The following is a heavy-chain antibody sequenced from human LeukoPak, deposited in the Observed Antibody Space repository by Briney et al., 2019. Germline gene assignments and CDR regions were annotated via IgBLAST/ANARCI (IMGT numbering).Heavy chain of an antibody. CDR3: AKQYSSSWHYFDY. CDR2: ISGSGGST. Sequence: GGSLRLSCAASGFTFSSYAMSWVRQAPGKGLEWVSAISGSGGSTYYADSVKGRFTISRDNSKNTLYLQMNSLRAEDTAVYHCAKQYSSSWHYFDYWGQGTLVTVPS. CDR1: GFTFSSYA. V-gene: IGHV3-23*01. J-gene: IGHJ4*02. D-gene: IGHD6-13*01.